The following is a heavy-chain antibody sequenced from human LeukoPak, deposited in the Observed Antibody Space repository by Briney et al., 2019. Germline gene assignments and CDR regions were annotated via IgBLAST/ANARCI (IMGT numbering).Heavy chain of an antibody. V-gene: IGHV1-46*01. J-gene: IGHJ4*02. CDR1: GYTFTSYY. CDR3: ARGLTSRLLGYCSGGSCPASGY. CDR2: INPSGGST. Sequence: ASVKVSCKASGYTFTSYYMHWVRQAPGQGLEWMGIINPSGGSTSYAQKFQGRVTMTRDTSISTAYMELSSLRSEDTAVYYCARGLTSRLLGYCSGGSCPASGYWGQGTLVTVSS. D-gene: IGHD2-15*01.